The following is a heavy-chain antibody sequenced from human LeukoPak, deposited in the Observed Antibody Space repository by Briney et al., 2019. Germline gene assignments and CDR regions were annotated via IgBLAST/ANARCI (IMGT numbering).Heavy chain of an antibody. J-gene: IGHJ4*02. CDR1: GFTFSSYW. CDR2: IKQDASEK. D-gene: IGHD6-13*01. CDR3: ARDSSSWYVGRDYFDY. V-gene: IGHV3-7*01. Sequence: GGSLRLSCAASGFTFSSYWMSWVRQAPGKGLEWVAHIKQDASEKYYVDSVKGRFTISRDNAKNSLYLQMNSLRAEDTAVYYCARDSSSWYVGRDYFDYWGQGTLVTVSS.